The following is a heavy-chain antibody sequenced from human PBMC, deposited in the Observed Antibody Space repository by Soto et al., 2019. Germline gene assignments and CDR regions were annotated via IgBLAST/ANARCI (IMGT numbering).Heavy chain of an antibody. V-gene: IGHV3-15*07. Sequence: PGGSLRLSCAASGFTFSHAWMNWVRQAPGKGQEWVDRIKSKTDGGTTDSAAPVKDRFTISSDDSKNTLYLQMNSLKTEDTDVYNCSTDDSQFQCWGQGTLVAVSS. CDR2: IKSKTDGGTT. CDR3: STDDSQFQC. J-gene: IGHJ4*02. D-gene: IGHD2-21*02. CDR1: GFTFSHAW.